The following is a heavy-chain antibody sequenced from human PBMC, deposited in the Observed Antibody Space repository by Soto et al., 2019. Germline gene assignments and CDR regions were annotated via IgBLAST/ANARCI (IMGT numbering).Heavy chain of an antibody. D-gene: IGHD6-19*01. CDR3: AKDATRTSGWYYFDY. CDR1: GFTFNILA. CDR2: IDYTGGTT. V-gene: IGHV3-23*01. Sequence: GGSLRLSCAASGFTFNILAMVWVRQAPGKGLEWVSVIDYTGGTTYYTDSVKGRFIISRDNSKKILYLQMNSLRTEDTAIYYCAKDATRTSGWYYFDYWGRGALVTVSS. J-gene: IGHJ4*02.